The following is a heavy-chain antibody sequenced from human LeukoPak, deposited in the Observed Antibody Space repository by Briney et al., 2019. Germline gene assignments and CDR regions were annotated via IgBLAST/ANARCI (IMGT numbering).Heavy chain of an antibody. D-gene: IGHD4-23*01. J-gene: IGHJ3*02. V-gene: IGHV4-59*02. CDR2: MYNSGNA. Sequence: PSETLSLTCTVSGDSVSSYYWSWIRQPPGKGLEWIGYMYNSGNANYNPSLKSRVTISVDTSKNQFSLKLSSVTAADTAVYYCARLDLVGTHAFDIWGQGTMVTVSS. CDR3: ARLDLVGTHAFDI. CDR1: GDSVSSYY.